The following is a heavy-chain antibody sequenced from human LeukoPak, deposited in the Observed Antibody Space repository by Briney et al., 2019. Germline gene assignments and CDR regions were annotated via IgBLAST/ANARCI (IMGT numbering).Heavy chain of an antibody. CDR2: ISYDGSNK. CDR1: GFTFSSYG. CDR3: AKDRGGWGHDY. J-gene: IGHJ4*02. D-gene: IGHD6-19*01. Sequence: PGRSLRLSCAASGFTFSSYGMHWVRQAPGKGLEWVAVISYDGSNKYYADSVKGRFTISRDNSKNTLYLQMNSLRAEDTAVYYCAKDRGGWGHDYWGQGTLVTVSS. V-gene: IGHV3-30*18.